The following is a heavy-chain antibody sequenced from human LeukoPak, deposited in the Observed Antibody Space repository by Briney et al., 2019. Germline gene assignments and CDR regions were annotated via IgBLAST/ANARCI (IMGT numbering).Heavy chain of an antibody. CDR1: GFTFNRNNMN. J-gene: IGHJ4*02. D-gene: IGHD3-9*01. V-gene: IGHV4-39*01. Sequence: GSLRLSCAASGFTFNRNNMNWVRRAPGKGLEWVGSIYYSGSTYYNPSLKSRVTISVDTSKNQFSLKLSSVTAADTAVYYCARLSSVRYFDWLLFNYFDYWGQGTLVTVSS. CDR3: ARLSSVRYFDWLLFNYFDY. CDR2: IYYSGST.